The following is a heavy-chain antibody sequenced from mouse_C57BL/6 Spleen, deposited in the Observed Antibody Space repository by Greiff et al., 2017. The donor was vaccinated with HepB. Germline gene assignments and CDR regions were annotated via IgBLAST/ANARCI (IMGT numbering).Heavy chain of an antibody. D-gene: IGHD2-14*01. CDR1: GFNIKDYY. V-gene: IGHV14-1*01. J-gene: IGHJ1*03. Sequence: VQLQQSGAELVRPGASVKLSCTASGFNIKDYYMHWVKQRPEQGLEWIGRIDPEDGDTEYAPKFQGKATMTADTSSNTAYLQLSSLTSEDTAVYYCTTGVLQERGYFDVWGTGTTVTVSS. CDR2: IDPEDGDT. CDR3: TTGVLQERGYFDV.